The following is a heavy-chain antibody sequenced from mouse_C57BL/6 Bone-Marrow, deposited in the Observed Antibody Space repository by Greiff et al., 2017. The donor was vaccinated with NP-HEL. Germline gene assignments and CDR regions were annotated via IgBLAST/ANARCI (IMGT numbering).Heavy chain of an antibody. Sequence: QVQLKQSGAELVKPGASVKMSCKASGYTFTSYWITWVKQRPGQGLEWIGDIYPGSGSTNYNEKFKSKATLTVDTSSSTAYMQLSSLTSEDSAVYYCAREGSYYSNTWFAYWGQGTLVTVSA. CDR2: IYPGSGST. CDR1: GYTFTSYW. CDR3: AREGSYYSNTWFAY. J-gene: IGHJ3*01. D-gene: IGHD2-5*01. V-gene: IGHV1-55*01.